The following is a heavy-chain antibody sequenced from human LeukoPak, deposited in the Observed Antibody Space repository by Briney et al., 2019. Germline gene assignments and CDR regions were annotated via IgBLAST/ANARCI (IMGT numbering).Heavy chain of an antibody. CDR1: GYTLTSYG. CDR2: ISAYNGNT. CDR3: ARLPDYYDSSGSDY. V-gene: IGHV1-18*01. J-gene: IGHJ4*02. D-gene: IGHD3-22*01. Sequence: ASVKVSWKASGYTLTSYGISWVRQAPGQGLEWMGWISAYNGNTNYAQKLQGRVTMTTDTSTSTAYMELRSLRSDDTAVYYCARLPDYYDSSGSDYWGQGTLVTVSS.